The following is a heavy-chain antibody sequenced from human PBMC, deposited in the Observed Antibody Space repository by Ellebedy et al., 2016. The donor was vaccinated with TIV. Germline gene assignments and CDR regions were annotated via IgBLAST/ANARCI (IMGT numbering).Heavy chain of an antibody. V-gene: IGHV4-59*12. CDR1: GGSISSYY. CDR2: IYYSGST. D-gene: IGHD5-12*01. CDR3: AVFSGYDPSFDY. J-gene: IGHJ4*02. Sequence: MPSETLSLTCTVSGGSISSYYWSWIRQPPGKGLEWIGYIYYSGSTNYNPSLKSRVTISVDTSKNQFSLKLSSVTAADTAVYYCAVFSGYDPSFDYWGQGTLVTVSS.